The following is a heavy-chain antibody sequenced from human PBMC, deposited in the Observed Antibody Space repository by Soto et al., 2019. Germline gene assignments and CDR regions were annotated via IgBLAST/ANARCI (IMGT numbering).Heavy chain of an antibody. D-gene: IGHD6-19*01. CDR1: GFTFNTYW. Sequence: EVQLVESGGGLVQPGGSLRLSCAASGFTFNTYWMSWVRQAPGKGLEWVASINHDGSEKYYVDSVKGRFTISRDNAKNSLYLQVNSLRAEDTAVYYCAGSSAWAFDYWGQGTLVTVSS. CDR3: AGSSAWAFDY. V-gene: IGHV3-7*01. CDR2: INHDGSEK. J-gene: IGHJ4*02.